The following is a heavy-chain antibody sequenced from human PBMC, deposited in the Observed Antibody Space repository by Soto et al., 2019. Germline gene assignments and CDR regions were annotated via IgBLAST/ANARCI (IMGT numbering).Heavy chain of an antibody. CDR1: QYNFMNFW. Sequence: PGESLKISCKGSQYNFMNFWVGWVRQMPGKGLEWMGIIFPADSDTRFSPSFQGRVTMSVDKSTYTAYLQWSSLEASDTAIYYCTATLTSAMDVCGQGTPVTVSS. V-gene: IGHV5-51*01. J-gene: IGHJ6*02. CDR3: TATLTSAMDV. CDR2: IFPADSDT. D-gene: IGHD4-4*01.